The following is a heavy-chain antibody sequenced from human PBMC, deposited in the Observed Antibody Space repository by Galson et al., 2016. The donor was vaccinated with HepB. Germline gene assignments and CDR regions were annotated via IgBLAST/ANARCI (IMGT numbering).Heavy chain of an antibody. J-gene: IGHJ3*01. CDR1: GFTFSSYA. CDR3: ARDLTIFCGGDCYDSGDAFEF. CDR2: ISYDGTNK. D-gene: IGHD2-21*02. Sequence: SLRLSCAASGFTFSSYAMHWVRQAPGKGLEWVAVISYDGTNKYYADSVKGRFTISGDNSKNTLYLQMNSLRAEDTAVNYCARDLTIFCGGDCYDSGDAFEFWGQGTMVTVSS. V-gene: IGHV3-30-3*01.